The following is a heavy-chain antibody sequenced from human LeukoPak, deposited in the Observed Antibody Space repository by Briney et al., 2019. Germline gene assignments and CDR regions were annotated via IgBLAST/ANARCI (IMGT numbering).Heavy chain of an antibody. CDR1: GFTFSSYE. V-gene: IGHV3-48*03. CDR3: ARDEITMVRGVNYYYYMDV. J-gene: IGHJ6*03. D-gene: IGHD3-10*01. Sequence: QSGGSLRLSCAASGFTFSSYEMKWVRQAPGKGLEWVSYISSSGSTIYYADSVKGRFTISRDNAKNSLYLQMNSLRAEDTAVYYCARDEITMVRGVNYYYYMDVWGKGTTVTVSS. CDR2: ISSSGSTI.